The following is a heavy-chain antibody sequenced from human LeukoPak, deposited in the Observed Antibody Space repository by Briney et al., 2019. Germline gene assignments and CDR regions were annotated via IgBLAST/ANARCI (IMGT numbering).Heavy chain of an antibody. CDR3: PRHSDTSCSPANCYVDNFYGLAV. D-gene: IGHD2-15*01. V-gene: IGHV3-73*01. J-gene: IGHJ6*02. Sequence: GGSLRLSCAASGFSFSGSAMDWVRQASGEGLEWVGRIRSKANSYATSYAASVTGRFSICRDDSSNTAYLEMHRLNTEDTAVYYRPRHSDTSCSPANCYVDNFYGLAVWGQGTRVTVSS. CDR2: IRSKANSYAT. CDR1: GFSFSGSA.